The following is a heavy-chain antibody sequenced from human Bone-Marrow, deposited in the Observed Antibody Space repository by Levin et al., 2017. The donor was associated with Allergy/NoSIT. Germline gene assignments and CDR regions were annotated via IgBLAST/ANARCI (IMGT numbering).Heavy chain of an antibody. CDR3: ARDYHGMDV. J-gene: IGHJ6*02. Sequence: LSLTCAASGFTVSSNYMSWVRQAPGKGLEWVSVIYSGGSTYYADSVKGRFTISRDNSKNTLYLQMNSLRAEDTAVYYCARDYHGMDVWGQGTTVTVSS. CDR2: IYSGGST. V-gene: IGHV3-53*01. D-gene: IGHD3-16*02. CDR1: GFTVSSNY.